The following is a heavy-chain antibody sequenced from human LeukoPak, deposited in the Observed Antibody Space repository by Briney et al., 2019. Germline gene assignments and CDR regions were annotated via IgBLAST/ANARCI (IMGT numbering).Heavy chain of an antibody. CDR1: GGSISSGDYY. Sequence: SETLSLTCTVSGGSISSGDYYWSWIRQPPGKGLEWIGYIYYSGSTYYNPSLKSRVTIPVDTSKNQFSLKLSSVTAADTAAYYCARVGGIAAAGTFPFDYWGQGTLVTVSS. CDR2: IYYSGST. CDR3: ARVGGIAAAGTFPFDY. V-gene: IGHV4-30-4*01. J-gene: IGHJ4*02. D-gene: IGHD6-13*01.